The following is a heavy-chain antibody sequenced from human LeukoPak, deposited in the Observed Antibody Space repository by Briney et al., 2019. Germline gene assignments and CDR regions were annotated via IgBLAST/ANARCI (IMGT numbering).Heavy chain of an antibody. CDR3: ASTYCSGGSCYDTYYFDY. Sequence: SETLSLTCTVSGGSISSSSYYWGRIRQPPGKGVEWIGSIYYSGSTYYNPSLKSRVTISVDTSKNQFSLKLSSVTAADTAVYYCASTYCSGGSCYDTYYFDYWGQGTLVTVSS. D-gene: IGHD2-15*01. CDR1: GGSISSSSYY. J-gene: IGHJ4*02. V-gene: IGHV4-39*01. CDR2: IYYSGST.